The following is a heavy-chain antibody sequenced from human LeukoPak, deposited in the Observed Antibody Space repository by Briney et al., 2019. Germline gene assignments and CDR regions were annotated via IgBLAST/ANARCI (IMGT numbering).Heavy chain of an antibody. J-gene: IGHJ4*02. CDR3: ARDWGAYYHFFDY. V-gene: IGHV3-7*01. CDR1: GFSMSVYW. CDR2: IKQDGSER. D-gene: IGHD3-22*01. Sequence: HPGGSLRLSCEASGFSMSVYWMSWVRQAPGKGLEWVGNIKQDGSERNYVDSMKGRFTISRDKAKMSLYLQMNRLRAEDTAVYYCARDWGAYYHFFDYWGQGTLVTVSS.